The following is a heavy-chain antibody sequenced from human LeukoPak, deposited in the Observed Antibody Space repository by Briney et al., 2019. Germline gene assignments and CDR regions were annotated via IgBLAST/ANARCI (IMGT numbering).Heavy chain of an antibody. J-gene: IGHJ4*02. V-gene: IGHV1-8*03. CDR1: GYTFTSYD. D-gene: IGHD4-23*01. CDR2: MNPNSGNT. CDR3: ARNFNSLASDY. Sequence: ASVKVSCKASGYTFTSYDINWVRQATGQGLEWMGWMNPNSGNTGYAQKFQGRVTITRNTSISTAYMELSSLRSEDTAVYYCARNFNSLASDYWGQGTLVTVSS.